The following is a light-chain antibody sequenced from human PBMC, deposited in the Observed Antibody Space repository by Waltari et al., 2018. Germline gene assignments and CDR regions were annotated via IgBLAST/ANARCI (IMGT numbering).Light chain of an antibody. CDR2: DII. Sequence: QSALTQPASVSGSPGQSITISCPGTSSDIGGYDYISWYKQHPGKAPKLMIYDIIKRPSGVSDRFSGSKSGNTASLTISGLQAEDEADYYCSSYAPSSTVFGGGTKLTVL. V-gene: IGLV2-14*03. CDR3: SSYAPSSTV. J-gene: IGLJ2*01. CDR1: SSDIGGYDY.